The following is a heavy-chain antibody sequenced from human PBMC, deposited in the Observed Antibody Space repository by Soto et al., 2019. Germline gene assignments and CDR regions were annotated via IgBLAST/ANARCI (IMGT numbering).Heavy chain of an antibody. CDR3: ARSPTDYGDRH. D-gene: IGHD4-17*01. J-gene: IGHJ4*02. CDR2: MNTNSGNT. CDR1: GYTFTSYD. V-gene: IGHV1-8*01. Sequence: QVQLVQSGAEVKKPGASVKVSCKASGYTFTSYDINWVRQATGQGLEWMGWMNTNSGNTGYAQKFQGRVTMTRNTSISKAYMERSSLSSEDTYVYYCARSPTDYGDRHWGQGTLVTVSS.